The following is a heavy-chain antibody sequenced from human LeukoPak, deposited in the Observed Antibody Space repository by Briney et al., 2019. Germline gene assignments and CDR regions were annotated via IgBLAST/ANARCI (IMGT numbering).Heavy chain of an antibody. Sequence: GGSLRLSCAASGFTFSTYSINWVRQAPGKGLEWVSYISSDSSTIYYADSVKGRFTISRDNAKNSLYLQMNSLRAEDTAVYYCARMVGSSSWYSYYYYYMDVWGKGTTVTVSS. V-gene: IGHV3-48*04. D-gene: IGHD6-13*01. CDR3: ARMVGSSSWYSYYYYYMDV. CDR2: ISSDSSTI. CDR1: GFTFSTYS. J-gene: IGHJ6*03.